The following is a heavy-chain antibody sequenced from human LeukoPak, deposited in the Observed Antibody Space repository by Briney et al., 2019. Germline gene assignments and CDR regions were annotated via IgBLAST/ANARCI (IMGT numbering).Heavy chain of an antibody. CDR3: AKGFGTYSSGYYFFDH. CDR1: GFTFNNYA. CDR2: LSASSGRT. V-gene: IGHV3-23*01. J-gene: IGHJ4*02. D-gene: IGHD6-19*01. Sequence: GGSLRLSCAASGFTFNNYAMNWVRQAPGKGLEWVSTLSASSGRTYYADSVKGRLTISSDNSRNTLYLQMDSLRAEDTAVYYCAKGFGTYSSGYYFFDHWGQGALVTVSS.